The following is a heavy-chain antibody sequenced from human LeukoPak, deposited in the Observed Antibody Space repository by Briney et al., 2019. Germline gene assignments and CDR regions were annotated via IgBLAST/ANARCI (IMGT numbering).Heavy chain of an antibody. Sequence: ASVKVSCKPSGYSFTSYGISWVRQAPGQGREWMGWISAYNGNTNYAQKLQGRVTMTTDTSTSTAYMELRSLRSDDTAVYYCARLDTAMPSANWFDPWGQGTLVTVSS. V-gene: IGHV1-18*01. CDR3: ARLDTAMPSANWFDP. J-gene: IGHJ5*02. CDR1: GYSFTSYG. D-gene: IGHD5-18*01. CDR2: ISAYNGNT.